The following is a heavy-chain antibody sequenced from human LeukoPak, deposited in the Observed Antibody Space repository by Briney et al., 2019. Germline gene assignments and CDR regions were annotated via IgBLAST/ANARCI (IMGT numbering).Heavy chain of an antibody. CDR1: GGSISSSSYY. CDR3: ARGSRDFWSGRWFDP. D-gene: IGHD3-3*01. Sequence: SETLSLTCTVSGGSISSSSYYWGWIRQPPGKGLEWIGSIYYSGSTYYNPSLKSRVTISVDTSKNQFSLKLSSVTAADTAVYYCARGSRDFWSGRWFDPWGQGTLVTVSS. V-gene: IGHV4-39*07. J-gene: IGHJ5*02. CDR2: IYYSGST.